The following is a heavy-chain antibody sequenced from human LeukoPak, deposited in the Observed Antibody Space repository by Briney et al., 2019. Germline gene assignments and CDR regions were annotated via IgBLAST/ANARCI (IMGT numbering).Heavy chain of an antibody. CDR2: MISIDDGR. Sequence: SGPSLRLSCATSSFSFTSDGMSWVRQAPGKGLECVSSMISIDDGRSYAASVRGRFTISRDTSRSTLYLQMNRLRAEDAAVYYCAKAPVTSWRGAFCYPFDYWGQGTLVTVSS. CDR3: AKAPVTSWRGAFCYPFDY. CDR1: SFSFTSDG. J-gene: IGHJ4*02. D-gene: IGHD3-3*01. V-gene: IGHV3-23*01.